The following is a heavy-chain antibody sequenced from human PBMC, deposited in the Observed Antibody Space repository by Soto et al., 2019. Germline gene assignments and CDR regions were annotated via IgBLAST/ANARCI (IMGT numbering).Heavy chain of an antibody. CDR3: ARGRQWLAYYYYGMDV. J-gene: IGHJ6*02. Sequence: LSLTFAVYGXSFSGYYWSWIRQPPGKGLEWIGEINHSGSTNYNPSLKSRVTISVDTSKNQFSLKLSSVTAADTAVYYCARGRQWLAYYYYGMDVWGQGTTVTVSS. CDR1: GXSFSGYY. D-gene: IGHD6-19*01. V-gene: IGHV4-34*01. CDR2: INHSGST.